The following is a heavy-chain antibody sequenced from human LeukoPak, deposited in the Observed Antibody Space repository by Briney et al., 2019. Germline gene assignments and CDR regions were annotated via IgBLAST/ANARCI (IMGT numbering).Heavy chain of an antibody. Sequence: PGGSLRLSCAGSGFTFSTYSMNWVRQAPGKGLEWLSYISGSSNIIHYADSVKGRFTISRDNAKNSLYLQMNSLRADDTAVYYCARFAAGGSYYYYMDVWGKGTTVTVSS. J-gene: IGHJ6*03. CDR1: GFTFSTYS. CDR2: ISGSSNII. D-gene: IGHD6-25*01. V-gene: IGHV3-48*01. CDR3: ARFAAGGSYYYYMDV.